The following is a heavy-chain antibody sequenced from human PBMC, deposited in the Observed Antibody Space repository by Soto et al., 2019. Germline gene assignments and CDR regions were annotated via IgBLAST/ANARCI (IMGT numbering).Heavy chain of an antibody. Sequence: QVQLQESGPGLVKPSETLSLTCTVSGGSISSYYWSWIRQSPGKGLEWIGYSSYSGSTKYNPALKRRVTISVDTSKNQFSLTLSSVTAADPGVYYWARGRGDTAMAWYYWGQGTLVTVSS. V-gene: IGHV4-59*03. CDR1: GGSISSYY. J-gene: IGHJ4*02. CDR2: SSYSGST. CDR3: ARGRGDTAMAWYY. D-gene: IGHD5-18*01.